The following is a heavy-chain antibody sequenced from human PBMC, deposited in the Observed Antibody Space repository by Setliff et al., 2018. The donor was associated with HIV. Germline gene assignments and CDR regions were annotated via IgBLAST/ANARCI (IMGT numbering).Heavy chain of an antibody. CDR2: IKEDGSAR. CDR1: GFSFGSYT. Sequence: GGSLRLSCAASGFSFGSYTMNWVRQAPGKGLEWVANIKEDGSARYYVDSVKGRFTVSRDNAKNSLFLQMNSLSVEDTAVYYCARKAAALDYWGRGTLVTVSS. V-gene: IGHV3-7*01. D-gene: IGHD6-13*01. J-gene: IGHJ4*01. CDR3: ARKAAALDY.